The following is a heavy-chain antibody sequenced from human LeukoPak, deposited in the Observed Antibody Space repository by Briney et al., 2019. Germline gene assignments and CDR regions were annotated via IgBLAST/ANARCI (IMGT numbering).Heavy chain of an antibody. CDR2: ISGSGGST. CDR3: AKSATVGIKAPFDC. J-gene: IGHJ4*02. CDR1: GFTFSTYA. V-gene: IGHV3-23*01. D-gene: IGHD1-26*01. Sequence: GGSLRLSCAASGFTFSTYAMNWVRQAPGKGLEWVSAISGSGGSTYYADSVKGRFTVSRDNSENTLYLQMNNLRAADTAVYYCAKSATVGIKAPFDCWGQGALVTVSS.